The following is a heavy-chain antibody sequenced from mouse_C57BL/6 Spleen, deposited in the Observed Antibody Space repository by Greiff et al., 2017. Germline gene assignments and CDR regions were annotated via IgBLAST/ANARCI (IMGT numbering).Heavy chain of an antibody. CDR2: IYPGSGCT. CDR3: ARSGYFDV. Sequence: VQLQQPGTELVKPGASVKLSCKASGYTFTSYWITWVKQRPGQGLEWIGAIYPGSGCTNYNEKFKSKATLTVDTSSSTAYMQLSSLTSEDSAVYYCARSGYFDVWGTGTTVTVSS. CDR1: GYTFTSYW. V-gene: IGHV1-55*01. D-gene: IGHD3-1*01. J-gene: IGHJ1*03.